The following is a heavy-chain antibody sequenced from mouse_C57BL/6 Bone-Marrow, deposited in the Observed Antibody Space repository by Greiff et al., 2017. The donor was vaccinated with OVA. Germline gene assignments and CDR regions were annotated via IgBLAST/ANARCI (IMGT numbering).Heavy chain of an antibody. CDR1: GYTFTSYW. CDR3: AREDGNYGGLYFDV. J-gene: IGHJ1*03. D-gene: IGHD2-1*01. V-gene: IGHV1-64*01. Sequence: VQLQQPGAELVKPGASVKLSCKASGYTFTSYWMHWVKQRPGQGLEWIGMIHPNSGSTNYNEKFKSKATLTVDKSSSTAYMQLGSLTSEDSAVYYCAREDGNYGGLYFDVWGTGTTVTVSS. CDR2: IHPNSGST.